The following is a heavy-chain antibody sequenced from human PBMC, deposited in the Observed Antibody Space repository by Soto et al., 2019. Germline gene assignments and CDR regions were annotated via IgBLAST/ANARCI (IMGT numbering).Heavy chain of an antibody. CDR3: ARHYSLYYYYMDV. CDR2: IYYSGST. Sequence: PSETLSLTCTVSGGSISSSSYYWGWIRQPPGKGLEWIGSIYYSGSTYYNPSLKSRVTISVDTSKNQFSLKLSSVTAADTAVYYCARHYSLYYYYMDVWGKGTTVTVSS. V-gene: IGHV4-39*01. J-gene: IGHJ6*03. D-gene: IGHD2-21*01. CDR1: GGSISSSSYY.